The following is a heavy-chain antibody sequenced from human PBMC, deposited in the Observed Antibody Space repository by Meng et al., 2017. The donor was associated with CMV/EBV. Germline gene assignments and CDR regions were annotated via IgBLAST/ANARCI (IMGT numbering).Heavy chain of an antibody. CDR2: INHSGST. CDR1: GGSFSGYY. V-gene: IGHV4-34*01. J-gene: IGHJ4*02. D-gene: IGHD4-17*01. Sequence: GSLRLTCAVYGGSFSGYYWSWVRQPPGKGLEWIGEINHSGSTNYNPSLKSRVTISVDTSKNQFPLKLSSVTAADTAVYYRARAYGNWGQGTLVTVSS. CDR3: ARAYGN.